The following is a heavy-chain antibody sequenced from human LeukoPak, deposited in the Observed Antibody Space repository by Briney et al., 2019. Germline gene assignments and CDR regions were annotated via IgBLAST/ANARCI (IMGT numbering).Heavy chain of an antibody. D-gene: IGHD6-19*01. CDR2: IIPIFGTA. J-gene: IGHJ4*02. V-gene: IGHV1-69*13. CDR1: GGTFSSYA. CDR3: ARGVAGSGWFHFDY. Sequence: ASVKVSCKASGGTFSSYAISWVRQAPGQGLEWMGGIIPIFGTANYAQKFQGRVTITADESTSTAYMELSSLRSEDTAMYYCARGVAGSGWFHFDYWGQGTLVTVSS.